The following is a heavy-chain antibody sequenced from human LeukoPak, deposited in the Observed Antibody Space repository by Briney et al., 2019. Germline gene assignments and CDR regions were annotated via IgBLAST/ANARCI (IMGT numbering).Heavy chain of an antibody. CDR3: ARDRGTISWYYFDY. V-gene: IGHV1-2*02. D-gene: IGHD3-3*01. Sequence: ASVKVSCKASGYTFTGYYMHWVRQAPGQGLEWMGWINPNSGGTNYVQKFQGRVTMTRDTSISTAYMELSRLRSDDTAVYYCARDRGTISWYYFDYWGQGTLVTVSS. CDR1: GYTFTGYY. CDR2: INPNSGGT. J-gene: IGHJ4*02.